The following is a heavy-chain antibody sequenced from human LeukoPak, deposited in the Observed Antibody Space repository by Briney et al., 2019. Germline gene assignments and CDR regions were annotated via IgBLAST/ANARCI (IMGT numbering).Heavy chain of an antibody. Sequence: SGPTLVNPTQTLTLTCTFSGFSLSTSGVGVGWIRQHPGKALEWHALIYWNDDKRYSPSLKSRLTITKDTSKNQVVLTMTNMDPVDTATYYCAHSLSVPAAIPDCFDYWGQGTLVTVSS. CDR3: AHSLSVPAAIPDCFDY. CDR1: GFSLSTSGVG. D-gene: IGHD2-2*02. V-gene: IGHV2-5*01. CDR2: IYWNDDK. J-gene: IGHJ4*02.